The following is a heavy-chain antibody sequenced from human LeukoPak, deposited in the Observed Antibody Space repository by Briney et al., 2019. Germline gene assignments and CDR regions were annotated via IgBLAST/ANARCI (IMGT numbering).Heavy chain of an antibody. CDR2: INPDGSST. Sequence: GGSLRLSCVASGFTFRTYWMYWVRQAPGKGLVWLSRINPDGSSTTYADSVKGRFTISRDNSKNTLYLQMNSLRAEDTAVCYCARDHSGSYLGTGPSDYWGQGTLVTVSS. V-gene: IGHV3-74*01. J-gene: IGHJ4*02. CDR1: GFTFRTYW. CDR3: ARDHSGSYLGTGPSDY. D-gene: IGHD1-26*01.